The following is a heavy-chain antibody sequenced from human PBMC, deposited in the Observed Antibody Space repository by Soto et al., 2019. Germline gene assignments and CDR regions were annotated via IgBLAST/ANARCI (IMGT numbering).Heavy chain of an antibody. D-gene: IGHD3-10*01. CDR3: ARGSTDSYPGSRIFDV. V-gene: IGHV3-23*01. J-gene: IGHJ4*02. Sequence: XGCLRVSCVASGITFWSRAMSWVRQAPGEGLEWVSTITDSGGDAKYADSVRGRFAISRDNSKKTLYLQMSSLTAEDSAIYYCARGSTDSYPGSRIFDVWGRGTLVTVSS. CDR1: GITFWSRA. CDR2: ITDSGGDA.